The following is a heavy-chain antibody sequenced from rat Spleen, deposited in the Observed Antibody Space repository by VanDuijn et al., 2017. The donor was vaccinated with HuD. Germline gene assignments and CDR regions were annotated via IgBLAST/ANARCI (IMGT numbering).Heavy chain of an antibody. Sequence: EVQLVESDGGLVHPGRSLKLSCAASGFAFSDHYVAWVRQGPTKGLEWVATINYDGRSTFYRDSVRDRFTISRDNGKNTLYLQIDSLKSEDTATYYCARHGRGKTTYYYVMDAWGQGTSVTVSS. D-gene: IGHD4-5*01. J-gene: IGHJ4*01. CDR3: ARHGRGKTTYYYVMDA. CDR1: GFAFSDHY. V-gene: IGHV5-29*01. CDR2: INYDGRST.